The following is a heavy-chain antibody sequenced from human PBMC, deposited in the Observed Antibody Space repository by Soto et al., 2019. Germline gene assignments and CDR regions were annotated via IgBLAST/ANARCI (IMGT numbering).Heavy chain of an antibody. CDR2: IYYSGST. D-gene: IGHD5-18*01. CDR1: GGSISSSSYY. J-gene: IGHJ6*02. CDR3: ARLSGYSYENYGMDV. V-gene: IGHV4-39*01. Sequence: PSETLSLTCTVSGGSISSSSYYWGWIRQPPGKGLEWIGSIYYSGSTYYNPSLKSRVTISVDTSKNQFSLKLSSVTAADTAVYYCARLSGYSYENYGMDVWGQGTTVTVSS.